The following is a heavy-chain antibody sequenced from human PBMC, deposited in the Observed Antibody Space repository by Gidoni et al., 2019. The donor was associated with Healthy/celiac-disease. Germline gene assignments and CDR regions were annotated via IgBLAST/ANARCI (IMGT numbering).Heavy chain of an antibody. CDR3: ARGGIKGSYFDY. V-gene: IGHV4-30-2*01. CDR1: GGSISSGGYS. J-gene: IGHJ4*02. Sequence: QLQLQESGSGLVKPSQTLSLTCAVSGGSISSGGYSWSWIRQPPGKGLEWIGYIYHSGSTYYNPSLKSRVTISVDRSKNQFSLKLSSVTAADTAVYYCARGGIKGSYFDYWGQGTLVTVSS. D-gene: IGHD2-15*01. CDR2: IYHSGST.